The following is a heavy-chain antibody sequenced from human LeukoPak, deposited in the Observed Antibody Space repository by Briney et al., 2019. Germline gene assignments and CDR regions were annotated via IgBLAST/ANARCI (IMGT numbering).Heavy chain of an antibody. D-gene: IGHD3-22*01. J-gene: IGHJ4*02. Sequence: SETLSLTCSVSNYSISTDYYWGWIRQPPGKGLEWIGTMYHSGSTYYNPSLKSRVTISVDTSKNQFSLRLSSVTAADTAVYYCARLSYYDSSGYYYEPFDYWGQGTLVTVSS. CDR1: NYSISTDYY. CDR2: MYHSGST. V-gene: IGHV4-38-2*02. CDR3: ARLSYYDSSGYYYEPFDY.